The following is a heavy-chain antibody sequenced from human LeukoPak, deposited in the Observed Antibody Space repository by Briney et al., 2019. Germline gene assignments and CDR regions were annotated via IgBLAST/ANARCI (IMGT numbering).Heavy chain of an antibody. CDR3: AKDYLPGIAAAGPLDV. Sequence: PGGSLRLSCAASGFTFSSYGMHWVRQAPGKGLEWVAVISYDGSNKYYADSVKGRFTISRDNSKNTLYLQMNGLRAGDTAVYYCAKDYLPGIAAAGPLDVWGQGTTVTVSS. J-gene: IGHJ6*02. CDR1: GFTFSSYG. CDR2: ISYDGSNK. D-gene: IGHD6-13*01. V-gene: IGHV3-30*18.